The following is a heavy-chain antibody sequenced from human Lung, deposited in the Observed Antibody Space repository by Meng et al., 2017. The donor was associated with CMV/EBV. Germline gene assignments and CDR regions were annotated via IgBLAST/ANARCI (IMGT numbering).Heavy chain of an antibody. J-gene: IGHJ4*02. Sequence: TVSGGSITNGDYYWTWLRQPPGKGLECIGYVYYPETTYCNPSLKSRLTISIATSKNQFSLHLRSVTAADTAVYYCARDYTEGDYFDYWGQGALVTVSS. CDR3: ARDYTEGDYFDY. D-gene: IGHD3-10*01. V-gene: IGHV4-30-4*08. CDR1: GGSITNGDYY. CDR2: VYYPETT.